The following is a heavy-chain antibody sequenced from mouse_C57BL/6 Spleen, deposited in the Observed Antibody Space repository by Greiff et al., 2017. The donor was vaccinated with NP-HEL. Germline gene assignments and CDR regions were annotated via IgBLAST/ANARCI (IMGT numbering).Heavy chain of an antibody. CDR1: GYTFTSYW. CDR2: INPSSGYT. V-gene: IGHV1-7*01. CDR3: ARGLITTVVATDFDY. J-gene: IGHJ2*01. D-gene: IGHD1-1*01. Sequence: QVQLKESGAELAKPGASVKLSCKASGYTFTSYWMHWVKQRPGQGLEWIGYINPSSGYTKYNQKFKDKATLTADKSSSTAYMQLSSLTYEDSAVYYCARGLITTVVATDFDYWGQGTTLTVSS.